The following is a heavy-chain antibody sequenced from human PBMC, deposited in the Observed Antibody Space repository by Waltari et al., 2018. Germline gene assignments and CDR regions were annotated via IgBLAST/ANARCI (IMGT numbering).Heavy chain of an antibody. CDR3: ATYIGAPIGTAAFDV. Sequence: QLHLQESVPGLVKPSETLSLTCSVSSGSITNNRHYWGWIRQTPGKGLEWIATISYTGATYNNPSLKRRVTISGDTSKNQFSLKLTSVTAADTAVYYCATYIGAPIGTAAFDVWGRGALVTVSS. J-gene: IGHJ3*01. V-gene: IGHV4-39*01. D-gene: IGHD6-13*01. CDR1: SGSITNNRHY. CDR2: ISYTGAT.